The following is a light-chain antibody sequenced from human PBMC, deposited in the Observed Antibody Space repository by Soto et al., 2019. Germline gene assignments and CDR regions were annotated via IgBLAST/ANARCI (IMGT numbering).Light chain of an antibody. CDR2: VTS. V-gene: IGKV1-9*01. CDR3: QQYDTSSKT. Sequence: TQLTQSPSSLSASVGAVVTITCRASQGIRSYLAWYQQKPGRAPKLLIYVTSTLQSGVPSRFSGSGSGTDFTLTISSLQPEDYATYYCQQYDTSSKTFGQGTKVDIK. J-gene: IGKJ1*01. CDR1: QGIRSY.